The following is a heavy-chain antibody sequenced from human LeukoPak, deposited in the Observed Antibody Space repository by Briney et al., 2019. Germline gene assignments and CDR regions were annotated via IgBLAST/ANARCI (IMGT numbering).Heavy chain of an antibody. CDR1: GYTFTGYY. CDR3: ASGPAGVWFDP. Sequence: ASVKVSCKASGYTFTGYYMHWVRQAPGQGLEWMGIINPSGGSTSYAQKFQGRVTMTRDMSTSTVYMELSSLRSEDTAVYYCASGPAGVWFDPWGQGTLDTVSS. V-gene: IGHV1-46*01. J-gene: IGHJ5*02. D-gene: IGHD3-10*01. CDR2: INPSGGST.